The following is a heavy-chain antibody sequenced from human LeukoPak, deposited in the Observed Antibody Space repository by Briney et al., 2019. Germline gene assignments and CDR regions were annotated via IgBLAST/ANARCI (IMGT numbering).Heavy chain of an antibody. Sequence: SETLSLTCTVSGGSTRSYYWSWIRQPPGKGLEWIGYIYYSGSTNYNPPLKSRVTISVDTSKNQFSLKLSSVTAADTAMYYCARSYYYDNSGYPYYYMDVWGKGTTVTVSS. CDR1: GGSTRSYY. D-gene: IGHD3-22*01. CDR3: ARSYYYDNSGYPYYYMDV. CDR2: IYYSGST. V-gene: IGHV4-59*08. J-gene: IGHJ6*03.